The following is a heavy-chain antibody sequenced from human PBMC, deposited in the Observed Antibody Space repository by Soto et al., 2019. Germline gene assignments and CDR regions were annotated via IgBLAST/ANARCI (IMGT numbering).Heavy chain of an antibody. J-gene: IGHJ5*02. CDR3: AKDKQPVVLSHWFDP. CDR1: GFSLSRYG. V-gene: IGHV3-30*18. Sequence: QVQLVESGGGVVQPGTSLTLSCSASGFSLSRYGMHCVRQAPGKGLEWVATISYDGSKNTYVDSVQGRFTISRDNFKNTLYLQMNSLTAAETGLYYCAKDKQPVVLSHWFDPWGQGTLVSVSS. D-gene: IGHD6-13*01. CDR2: ISYDGSKN.